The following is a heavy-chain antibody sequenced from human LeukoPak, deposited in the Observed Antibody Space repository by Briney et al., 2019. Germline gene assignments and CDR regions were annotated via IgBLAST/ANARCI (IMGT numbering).Heavy chain of an antibody. J-gene: IGHJ4*02. V-gene: IGHV4-4*02. CDR2: IYHSGST. Sequence: PSETLSLTCAVSGGSISSSNWWSWVRPPPGKGLEWIGEIYHSGSTNYNPSLKSRVTISVDKSKNQFSLKLSSVTAADTAVYYCAGHGGLLWFGETGGFDYWGQGTLVTVSS. D-gene: IGHD3-10*01. CDR3: AGHGGLLWFGETGGFDY. CDR1: GGSISSSNW.